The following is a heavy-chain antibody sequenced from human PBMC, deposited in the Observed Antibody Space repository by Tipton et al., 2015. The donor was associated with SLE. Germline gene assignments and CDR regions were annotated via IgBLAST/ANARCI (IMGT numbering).Heavy chain of an antibody. CDR3: ARRGRRYDSSGYYSYYFDY. CDR2: INHSGST. Sequence: TLSLTCAVYGGSFSGYYWSWIRRPPGKGLEWIGEINHSGSTNYNPSLKSRVTISVGTSKNQFSLKLSSVTAADTAVYYCARRGRRYDSSGYYSYYFDYWGQGTLVTVSS. CDR1: GGSFSGYY. V-gene: IGHV4-34*01. J-gene: IGHJ4*02. D-gene: IGHD3-22*01.